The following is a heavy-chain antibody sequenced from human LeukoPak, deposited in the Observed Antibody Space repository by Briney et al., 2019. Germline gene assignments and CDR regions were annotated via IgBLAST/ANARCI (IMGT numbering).Heavy chain of an antibody. Sequence: GGSLRLSCAASGFTVSSNYMSWVRQAPGRGLEWVSVIYSGGSTYYADSVKGRFTISRDNSKNTLYLQMNSLRAEDTAVYYCARDRYSSGSFPYFDYWGQGTLVTVSS. CDR3: ARDRYSSGSFPYFDY. J-gene: IGHJ4*02. D-gene: IGHD6-19*01. V-gene: IGHV3-53*01. CDR2: IYSGGST. CDR1: GFTVSSNY.